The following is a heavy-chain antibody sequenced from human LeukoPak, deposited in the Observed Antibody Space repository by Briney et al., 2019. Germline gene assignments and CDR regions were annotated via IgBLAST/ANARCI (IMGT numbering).Heavy chain of an antibody. CDR2: IYYSGST. V-gene: IGHV4-59*01. CDR3: ARRDGYNLDY. D-gene: IGHD5-24*01. J-gene: IGHJ4*02. CDR1: GGSISSYY. Sequence: SETLSLTCTVSGGSISSYYWSWIRQPPGKGLEWIGYIYYSGSTNYNPSLKSRVTISVDTSKNQFSLKLSSVAAADTAVYYCARRDGYNLDYWGQGTLVTVSS.